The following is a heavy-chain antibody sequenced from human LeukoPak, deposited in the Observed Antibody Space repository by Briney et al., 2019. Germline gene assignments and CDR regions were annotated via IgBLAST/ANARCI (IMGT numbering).Heavy chain of an antibody. CDR3: IRDFLTVTTNDY. CDR2: ISSSSSYI. Sequence: GGSLRLSCAASGFTFSSYSMNWVRQAPGKGLEWVSSISSSSSYIYYADSVKGRFTISRDNAKNTLFLQMNSLRAEDTAVYYCIRDFLTVTTNDYWGQGTLVTVSS. V-gene: IGHV3-21*01. CDR1: GFTFSSYS. J-gene: IGHJ4*02. D-gene: IGHD4-11*01.